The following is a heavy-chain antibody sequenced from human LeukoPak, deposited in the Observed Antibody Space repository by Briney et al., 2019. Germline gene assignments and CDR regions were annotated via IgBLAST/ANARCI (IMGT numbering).Heavy chain of an antibody. Sequence: SVKVSCKASGGTFSSYAISWVRQAPGQGLEWMGGIIPIFGTANYAQKFQGRVTITADESTSTAYMELSSLRSEDTAVYYCARDGDYYDSSGYYSPIDAFDIWGQGAMVTVSS. CDR3: ARDGDYYDSSGYYSPIDAFDI. CDR2: IIPIFGTA. V-gene: IGHV1-69*01. J-gene: IGHJ3*02. CDR1: GGTFSSYA. D-gene: IGHD3-22*01.